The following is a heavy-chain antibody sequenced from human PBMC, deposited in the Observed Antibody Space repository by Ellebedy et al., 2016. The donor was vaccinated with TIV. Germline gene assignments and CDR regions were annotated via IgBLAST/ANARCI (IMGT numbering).Heavy chain of an antibody. J-gene: IGHJ4*02. CDR2: ISPNNGNT. D-gene: IGHD3-10*01. Sequence: AALVKVSCKASGEIFLSNGISWVRRAPGQGLEWMGWISPNNGNTNYAQKFQGRVILTKDTSTSTAYMELRSLRSDDTAIYYCARDLLGYYYGFGSDPKRLDHWGQGTLVTVSS. V-gene: IGHV1-18*01. CDR3: ARDLLGYYYGFGSDPKRLDH. CDR1: GEIFLSNG.